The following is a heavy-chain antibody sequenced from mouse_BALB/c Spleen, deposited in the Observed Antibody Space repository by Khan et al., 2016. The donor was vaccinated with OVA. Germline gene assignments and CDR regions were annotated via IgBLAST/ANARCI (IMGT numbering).Heavy chain of an antibody. J-gene: IGHJ3*01. V-gene: IGHV1-9*01. CDR2: ILPGTGTT. D-gene: IGHD2-1*01. CDR1: GYTFRSSW. CDR3: ARWGPYGNYGAY. Sequence: QVQLQQPGVELMKPGASVKISCKATGYTFRSSWIEWVKQRPGHGLEWIGEILPGTGTTNYSERFKGKATFTADTSSNTAYMQLSSLTSEDSAVYYCARWGPYGNYGAYWGQGTLVTVSA.